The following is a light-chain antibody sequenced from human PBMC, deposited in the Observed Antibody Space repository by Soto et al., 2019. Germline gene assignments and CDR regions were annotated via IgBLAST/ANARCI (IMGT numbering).Light chain of an antibody. Sequence: AIRLTQSPSSFSASTGDRVTITGRASQGISSHLAWYQVKPGKAPRLMIYTASYLESGVPSRVSGSGSGTDFTGKIGSLQSEEFAVYYCQHYFRYQLACGGGHKVEIK. J-gene: IGKJ4*01. CDR3: QHYFRYQLA. CDR2: TAS. CDR1: QGISSH. V-gene: IGKV1-8*01.